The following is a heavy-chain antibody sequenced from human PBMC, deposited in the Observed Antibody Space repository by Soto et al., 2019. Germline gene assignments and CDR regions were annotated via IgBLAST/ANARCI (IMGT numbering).Heavy chain of an antibody. V-gene: IGHV1-18*01. CDR2: ISAYNDHT. CDR3: ARGTYFDY. Sequence: QVQLVQSGAEVKKPGASVKVSCKAAGYTLTTYGVSWVRQAPGQGLEWVGWISAYNDHTNYAQKFQGRVTITTDTSTSTAYMELRSLRSDDTAVYYCARGTYFDYWGQGPLVTVSS. J-gene: IGHJ4*02. D-gene: IGHD1-1*01. CDR1: GYTLTTYG.